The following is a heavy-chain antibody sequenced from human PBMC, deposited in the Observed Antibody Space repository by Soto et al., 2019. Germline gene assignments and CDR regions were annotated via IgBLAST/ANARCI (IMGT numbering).Heavy chain of an antibody. D-gene: IGHD6-13*01. CDR3: ARERGVSRGIAAAGTRYFQH. Sequence: SETLSLTCTVSGGSISSYYWSWIRQPPGKGLEWIGYIYYSGSTNYNPSLKSRVTISVDTSKNQFSLKLSSVTAADTAVYYWARERGVSRGIAAAGTRYFQHWGQGTLVTVSS. V-gene: IGHV4-59*01. CDR2: IYYSGST. CDR1: GGSISSYY. J-gene: IGHJ1*01.